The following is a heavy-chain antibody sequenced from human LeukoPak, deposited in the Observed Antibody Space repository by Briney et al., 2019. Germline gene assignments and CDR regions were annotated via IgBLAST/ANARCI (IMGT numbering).Heavy chain of an antibody. CDR2: IYYSGST. V-gene: IGHV4-39*07. CDR3: ARDKSGYSYGPAYYFDY. D-gene: IGHD5-18*01. J-gene: IGHJ4*02. CDR1: GGSISSSSYY. Sequence: SETLSLTCTVSGGSISSSSYYWGWIRQPPGKGLEWIGSIYYSGSTYYNPSLKSRVTISVDTSKNQFSLKLSSVTAADTAVYYCARDKSGYSYGPAYYFDYWGQGTLVTVSS.